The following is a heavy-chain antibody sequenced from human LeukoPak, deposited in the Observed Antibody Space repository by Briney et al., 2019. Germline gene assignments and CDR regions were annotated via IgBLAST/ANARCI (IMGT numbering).Heavy chain of an antibody. J-gene: IGHJ4*02. Sequence: PSETLSLTCTVSGGSISSGDYYWSWIRQPPGKGLEWIGYIYYSGSTYYNPSLKSRVTISVDTSKNQFSLKLSSVTAADTAVYYCARGQSPPDYDILTGPPPPFDYWGQGTLVTVSS. CDR1: GGSISSGDYY. D-gene: IGHD3-9*01. CDR3: ARGQSPPDYDILTGPPPPFDY. V-gene: IGHV4-30-4*01. CDR2: IYYSGST.